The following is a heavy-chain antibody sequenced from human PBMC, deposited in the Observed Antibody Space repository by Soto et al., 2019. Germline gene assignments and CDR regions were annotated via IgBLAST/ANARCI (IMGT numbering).Heavy chain of an antibody. D-gene: IGHD3-22*01. CDR1: GGSIRSYY. CDR2: IYYSGST. Sequence: SETLSLTCSVSGGSIRSYYWSWIRQPPGKGLEWIGYIYYSGSTNYNPSLKSRVTISVDTSKNQFSLKLSSVTAADTAVYYCARHSAYYDSSSFDYWGQGTLVTVSS. J-gene: IGHJ4*02. CDR3: ARHSAYYDSSSFDY. V-gene: IGHV4-59*01.